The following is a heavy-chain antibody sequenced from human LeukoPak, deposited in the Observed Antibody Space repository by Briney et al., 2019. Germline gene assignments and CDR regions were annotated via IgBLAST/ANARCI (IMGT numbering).Heavy chain of an antibody. D-gene: IGHD3-22*01. CDR2: IYSGGST. Sequence: GGSLRLSCAASGFTVSSNYMSWVRQAPGKGLEWVSVIYSGGSTYYADSVKGRFTISRDNSKNTLYLQMNSLRAEDTAVYYCARVTYYYDSSGYDAFDIWGQGTMVTVTS. J-gene: IGHJ3*02. CDR3: ARVTYYYDSSGYDAFDI. CDR1: GFTVSSNY. V-gene: IGHV3-66*02.